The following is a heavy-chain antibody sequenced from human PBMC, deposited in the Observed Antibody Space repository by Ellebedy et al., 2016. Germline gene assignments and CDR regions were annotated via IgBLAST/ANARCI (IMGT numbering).Heavy chain of an antibody. CDR3: VTQRGDY. CDR2: IKLDGSDT. J-gene: IGHJ4*02. Sequence: GESLKTSXAASGFIFSTSLMSWVRQAPGKGLEWVALIKLDGSDTRYVDSVRGRFTISRENAKNSLYLQMNSLRVEDTAVYYCVTQRGDYWGQGTLVIVSS. CDR1: GFIFSTSL. V-gene: IGHV3-7*01.